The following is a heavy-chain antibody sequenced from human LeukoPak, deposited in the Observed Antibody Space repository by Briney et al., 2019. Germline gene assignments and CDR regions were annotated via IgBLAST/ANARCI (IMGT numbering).Heavy chain of an antibody. V-gene: IGHV6-1*01. J-gene: IGHJ4*02. CDR2: TFYRSKWYN. D-gene: IGHD6-19*01. CDR1: GDSVSNDRAA. Sequence: SQTLSLTCAISGDSVSNDRAAWNWIRQSPSRGLEWLGRTFYRSKWYNDYAVSVKGRIAFSADTPKNQFTLQLSSVTPDDTAVYFCARQGSAGWTFDFWGQGTLVTVSS. CDR3: ARQGSAGWTFDF.